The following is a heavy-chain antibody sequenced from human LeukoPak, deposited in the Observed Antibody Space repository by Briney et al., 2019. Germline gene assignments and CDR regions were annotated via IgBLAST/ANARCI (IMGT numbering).Heavy chain of an antibody. CDR3: AKSTYWSNPYYFDY. J-gene: IGHJ4*02. CDR2: IYSGGNT. CDR1: GFTVSSNS. V-gene: IGHV3-53*01. Sequence: GGSLRLSCTVSGFTVSSNSMSWVRQAPGKGLEWVSFIYSGGNTLYSDSVKGRFTISRDNSKNTLYLRMNSLRAEDTAVYYCAKSTYWSNPYYFDYWGQGTLVTVSS. D-gene: IGHD2-2*01.